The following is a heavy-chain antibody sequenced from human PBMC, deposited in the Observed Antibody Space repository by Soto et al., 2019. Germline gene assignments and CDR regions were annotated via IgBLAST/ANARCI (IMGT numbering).Heavy chain of an antibody. J-gene: IGHJ4*02. CDR3: AREHDFLIGYSFXY. V-gene: IGHV1-24*01. CDR2: FDPEDGET. D-gene: IGHD3-3*01. Sequence: VSVKVSCKVSGYTLTELSMHWVRQAPGKGLEWMGGFDPEDGETIYAQKFQGRVTMTEDTSTDTAYMELSSLRSEDTAVYYCAREHDFLIGYSFXYWGQGTRVXVSS. CDR1: GYTLTELS.